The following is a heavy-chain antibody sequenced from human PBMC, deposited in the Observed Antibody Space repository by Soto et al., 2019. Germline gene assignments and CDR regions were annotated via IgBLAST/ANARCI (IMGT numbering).Heavy chain of an antibody. D-gene: IGHD6-19*01. Sequence: AVGSLRLSCAASGFTLRDYWMHWVRQAPGKGLVWVSRINSDGSSTSYADSVKGRFIISRDSAKNMLYLQMNSLRAEDTALYYCTRDPAPSGWYDYWGRGTLVTVS. CDR3: TRDPAPSGWYDY. J-gene: IGHJ4*02. CDR1: GFTLRDYW. CDR2: INSDGSST. V-gene: IGHV3-74*01.